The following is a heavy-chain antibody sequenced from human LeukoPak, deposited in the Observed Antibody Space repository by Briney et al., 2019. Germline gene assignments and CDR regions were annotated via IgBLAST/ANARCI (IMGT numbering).Heavy chain of an antibody. CDR3: ARDPGGYYFDY. J-gene: IGHJ4*02. CDR1: GGSISSYY. D-gene: IGHD3-10*01. V-gene: IGHV4-59*01. Sequence: SGTLSLTCTVSGGSISSYYWSWIRQPPGKGLEWIGYIYYSGSTNYNPSLKSRVTISVDTSKNQFSLKLSSVTAADTAVYYCARDPGGYYFDYWGQGTLVTVSS. CDR2: IYYSGST.